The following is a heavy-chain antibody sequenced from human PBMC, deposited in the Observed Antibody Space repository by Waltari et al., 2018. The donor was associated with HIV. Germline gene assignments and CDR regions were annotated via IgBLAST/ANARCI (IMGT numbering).Heavy chain of an antibody. D-gene: IGHD3-16*01. CDR2: ISAYNGNT. CDR3: ARDSANYGMDV. CDR1: GSTFQRDG. V-gene: IGHV1-18*04. Sequence: QVLLVQSDDEVTKPGASVKVSRTAPGSTFQRDGVSWVRPAHGQGLEWTAWISAYNGNTKHEQKVQGRVTVTTDTATGTAYMELRSLRSDDTAVYYCARDSANYGMDVWGQGTTVIVSS. J-gene: IGHJ6*02.